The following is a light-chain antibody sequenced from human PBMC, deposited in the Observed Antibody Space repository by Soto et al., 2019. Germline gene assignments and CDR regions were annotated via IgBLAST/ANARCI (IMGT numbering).Light chain of an antibody. CDR1: QSITNW. V-gene: IGKV1-5*03. J-gene: IGKJ1*01. CDR3: QQYKNYWT. Sequence: DIQMTQSPSTLSASIGDRVTITCRASQSITNWLAWYQQKPGTAPKVMIYKASTLEDGVPSRVSGNGSGTEFPLTISSLQHDDFATYYCQQYKNYWTFGQGTKVEVK. CDR2: KAS.